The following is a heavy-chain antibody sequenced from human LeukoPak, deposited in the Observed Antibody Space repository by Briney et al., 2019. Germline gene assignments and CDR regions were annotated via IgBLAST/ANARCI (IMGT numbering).Heavy chain of an antibody. V-gene: IGHV3-7*01. CDR1: GFTFSSYW. Sequence: GGSLRLSCAASGFTFSSYWMSWVRQAPGKGLEWVANIKQDGSEKYYVDSVKGRFTISRDNAKNSLYLQMNSLRAEDTAVYYCARDMPYYYGSGHYFDYWGQGTLVSVSS. J-gene: IGHJ4*02. CDR3: ARDMPYYYGSGHYFDY. D-gene: IGHD3-10*01. CDR2: IKQDGSEK.